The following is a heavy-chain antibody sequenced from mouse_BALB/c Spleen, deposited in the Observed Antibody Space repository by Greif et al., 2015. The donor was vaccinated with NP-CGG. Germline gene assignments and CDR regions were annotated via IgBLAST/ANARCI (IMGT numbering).Heavy chain of an antibody. Sequence: VQLVESGAELARPGASVKMSCRASGYTFTSYTMHWVKQRPGQGLEWIGYINPSSGYTNYNQKFKDKATLTADKSSSTAYMQLSSLTSEDSAVYYCARYDPAWFAYWGQGILVTVSA. D-gene: IGHD2-3*01. J-gene: IGHJ3*01. V-gene: IGHV1-4*01. CDR1: GYTFTSYT. CDR2: INPSSGYT. CDR3: ARYDPAWFAY.